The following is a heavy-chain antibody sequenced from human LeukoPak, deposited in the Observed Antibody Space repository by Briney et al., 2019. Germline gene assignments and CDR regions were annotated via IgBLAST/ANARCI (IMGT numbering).Heavy chain of an antibody. CDR3: AKDSGLIAAAGNFGY. V-gene: IGHV3-23*01. CDR1: VFTFGSYA. CDR2: ISGSGGST. J-gene: IGHJ4*02. Sequence: GGSLRLSCAASVFTFGSYAMSWVRQAPGKGLEWVSAISGSGGSTYYADSVKGRFTISRDNSKNTLYLQMNSLRAEDTAVYYCAKDSGLIAAAGNFGYWGQGTLVTVSS. D-gene: IGHD6-13*01.